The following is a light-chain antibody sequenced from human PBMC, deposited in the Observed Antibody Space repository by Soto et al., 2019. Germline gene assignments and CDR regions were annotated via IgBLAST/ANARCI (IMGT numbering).Light chain of an antibody. Sequence: EIVLTQSPGTLSLSPGERATLSCRASQSVSSSHLAWYQQKPGQAPRLLIYGASSRATGIADRFSGSGSGTDFTLTISRLEPEDFAVYYCQQYDRSPLTFGGGTKVEIK. CDR2: GAS. V-gene: IGKV3-20*01. CDR3: QQYDRSPLT. J-gene: IGKJ4*01. CDR1: QSVSSSH.